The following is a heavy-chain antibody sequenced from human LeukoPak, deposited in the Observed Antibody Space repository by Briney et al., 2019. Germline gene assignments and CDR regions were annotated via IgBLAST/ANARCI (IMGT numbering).Heavy chain of an antibody. CDR2: ISYDGSNK. CDR3: ANLVD. D-gene: IGHD2-15*01. V-gene: IGHV3-30*18. Sequence: PGRSLRLSCAASGFTFSRYAMYWVRQAPGKGLEWVAFISYDGSNKYYADSVKGRLTISRDNSKNTVYLQMNSLRGEDTAVYYCANLVDWGQGTLVTVSS. CDR1: GFTFSRYA. J-gene: IGHJ4*02.